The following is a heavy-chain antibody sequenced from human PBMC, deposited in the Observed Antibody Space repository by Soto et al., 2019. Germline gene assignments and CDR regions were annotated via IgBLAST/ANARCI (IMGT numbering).Heavy chain of an antibody. CDR3: VRSFDY. CDR2: ISYDGSNK. J-gene: IGHJ4*02. V-gene: IGHV3-30*03. CDR1: GFTFSSYG. Sequence: PGGSLRLSCAASGFTFSSYGMHWVRQAPGKGLEWVAVISYDGSNKYYADSVKGRFTISRDNSKNTLYLQMNSLRAEDTAVYYCVRSFDYWGQGTLFTVSS.